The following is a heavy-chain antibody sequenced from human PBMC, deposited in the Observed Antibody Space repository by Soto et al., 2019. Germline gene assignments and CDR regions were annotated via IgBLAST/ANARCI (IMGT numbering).Heavy chain of an antibody. J-gene: IGHJ6*02. Sequence: GGSLRLSCAASKFTFSNYIMNWVRQAPGKGLEWVSYISSSGSTIYYADSVKGRFTISRDNAENSLYLQMNSLRDEDTAVYYCARGGFGEQTYYYYGMDVWGQGTTVTVSS. CDR3: ARGGFGEQTYYYYGMDV. CDR2: ISSSGSTI. D-gene: IGHD3-10*01. CDR1: KFTFSNYI. V-gene: IGHV3-48*02.